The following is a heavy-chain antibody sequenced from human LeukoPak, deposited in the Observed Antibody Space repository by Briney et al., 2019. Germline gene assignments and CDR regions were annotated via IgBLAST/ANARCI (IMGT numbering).Heavy chain of an antibody. CDR3: AREGVNYYDSSGYYAVS. V-gene: IGHV3-66*01. J-gene: IGHJ5*02. CDR1: GLTVSNQF. D-gene: IGHD3-22*01. Sequence: GGSLRLSCAASGLTVSNQFMDWVRQAPGKGLEWVSTIYSGGATYYSDSVRGRFTISRDSSQNTVYLQMNSLRAEDTAVYYCAREGVNYYDSSGYYAVSWGQGTLVTVSS. CDR2: IYSGGAT.